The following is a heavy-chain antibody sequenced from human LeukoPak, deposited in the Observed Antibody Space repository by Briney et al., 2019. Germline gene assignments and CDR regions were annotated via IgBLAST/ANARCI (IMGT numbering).Heavy chain of an antibody. J-gene: IGHJ4*02. V-gene: IGHV1-69*04. Sequence: ASVKVSCKASGGTFSSYAISWVRQAPGQGLEWMGRIIPILGIANYAQKFQGRVTITADKSTSTAYMELSSLRSEDTAVYYCARPASSGYYSSWDYWGQGTLVTVSS. CDR2: IIPILGIA. CDR1: GGTFSSYA. D-gene: IGHD3-22*01. CDR3: ARPASSGYYSSWDY.